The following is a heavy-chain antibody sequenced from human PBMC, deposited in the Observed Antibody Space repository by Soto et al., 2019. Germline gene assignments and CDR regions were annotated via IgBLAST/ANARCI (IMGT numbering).Heavy chain of an antibody. CDR2: IYSGGST. V-gene: IGHV3-53*01. J-gene: IGHJ4*02. CDR1: GFTVSSNY. CDR3: ARIYYDSGGGFDY. Sequence: EVQLVESGGGLIQPGGSLRLSCAASGFTVSSNYMSWVRQAPGKGLEWVSVIYSGGSTYYADSVKGRFTISRDNSKNTLYLQMNSLRAEDTAVYYCARIYYDSGGGFDYWGQGTLVTVSS. D-gene: IGHD3-22*01.